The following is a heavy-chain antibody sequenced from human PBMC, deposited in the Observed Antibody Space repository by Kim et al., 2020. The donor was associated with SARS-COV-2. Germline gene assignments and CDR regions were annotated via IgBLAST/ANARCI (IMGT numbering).Heavy chain of an antibody. CDR2: ISGSGGST. D-gene: IGHD2-15*01. CDR3: AKDAYGIVVVVAETRIHFDY. V-gene: IGHV3-23*01. CDR1: GFTFSSYA. J-gene: IGHJ4*02. Sequence: GGSLRLSCAASGFTFSSYAMSWVRQAPGKGLEWVSAISGSGGSTYYADSVKGRFTISRDNSKNTLYLQMNSLRAEDTAVYYCAKDAYGIVVVVAETRIHFDYWGQGTLVTVSS.